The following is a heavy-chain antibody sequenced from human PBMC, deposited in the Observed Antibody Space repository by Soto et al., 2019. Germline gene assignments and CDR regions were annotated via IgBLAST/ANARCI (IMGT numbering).Heavy chain of an antibody. V-gene: IGHV3-48*01. Sequence: SGGSLRLSCAASGFTFSSYSMNWVRQAPGKGLEWVSYISSSSSTIYYADSVKGRFTISRDNAKNSLYLQMNSLRAEDTAVYYCARDYYDFWSGLNDYYYYYYMDVWGKGTTVTVSS. CDR2: ISSSSSTI. CDR1: GFTFSSYS. J-gene: IGHJ6*03. D-gene: IGHD3-3*01. CDR3: ARDYYDFWSGLNDYYYYYYMDV.